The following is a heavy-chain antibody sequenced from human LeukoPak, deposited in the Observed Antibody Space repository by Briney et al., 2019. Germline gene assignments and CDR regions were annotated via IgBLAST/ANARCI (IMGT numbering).Heavy chain of an antibody. J-gene: IGHJ5*02. CDR3: ARSPWGITMIAEA. CDR2: IYSGGST. CDR1: GFIVSSNY. Sequence: QPGGSLRLSYAASGFIVSSNYMNWFRQAPVKGLELVSVIYSGGSTYYADSVKVRFTISRDNSKNTLYLQINSLRAEDTAVYYCARSPWGITMIAEAWGQGTLVTVSS. D-gene: IGHD3-22*01. V-gene: IGHV3-53*01.